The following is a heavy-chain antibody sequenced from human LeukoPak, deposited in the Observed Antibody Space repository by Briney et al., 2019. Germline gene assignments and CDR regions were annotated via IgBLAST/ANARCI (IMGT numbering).Heavy chain of an antibody. CDR1: GFTFSSYA. D-gene: IGHD2-2*01. V-gene: IGHV3-23*01. J-gene: IGHJ6*03. CDR3: ARFPIYCSSTSCYHYYYMDV. Sequence: GGSLRLSCAASGFTFSSYAMSWVRQAPGKGLEWVSAISGSGGSTYYADSVKGRFTISRDNSKNTLYLQMNSLRAEDTAVYYCARFPIYCSSTSCYHYYYMDVWGKGTTVTVSS. CDR2: ISGSGGST.